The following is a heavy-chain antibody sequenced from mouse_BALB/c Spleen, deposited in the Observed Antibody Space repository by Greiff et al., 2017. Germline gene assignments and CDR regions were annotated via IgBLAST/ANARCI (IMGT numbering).Heavy chain of an antibody. CDR3: ARGGKKGAMDY. CDR1: GYSITSGYY. D-gene: IGHD2-1*01. V-gene: IGHV3-6*02. Sequence: EVQRVESGPGLVKPSQSLSLTCSVTGYSITSGYYWNWIRQFPGNKLEWMGYISYDGSNNYNPSLKNRISITRDTSKNQFFLKLNSVTTEDTATYYCARGGKKGAMDYWGQGTSVTVSS. J-gene: IGHJ4*01. CDR2: ISYDGSN.